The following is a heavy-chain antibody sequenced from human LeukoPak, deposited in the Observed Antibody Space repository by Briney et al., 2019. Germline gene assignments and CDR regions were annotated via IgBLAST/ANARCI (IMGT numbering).Heavy chain of an antibody. CDR1: GSTFSTYS. Sequence: GGSLRLPCAASGSTFSTYSMNWVRQAPGKGLEWVSSIGNSGDYMYYADSLKGRFTISRDNAKNSLYLQMSSLRAEDTAVYYCARANYGSGTYYVDYWGQGTLVTVSS. V-gene: IGHV3-21*01. J-gene: IGHJ4*02. CDR3: ARANYGSGTYYVDY. D-gene: IGHD3-10*01. CDR2: IGNSGDYM.